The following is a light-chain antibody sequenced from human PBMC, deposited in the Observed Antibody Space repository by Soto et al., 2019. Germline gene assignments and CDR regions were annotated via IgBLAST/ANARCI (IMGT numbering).Light chain of an antibody. CDR1: QDIRNF. CDR2: AAS. J-gene: IGKJ3*01. Sequence: DIQMTQSPTSLSASVGDRVTITCRASQDIRNFVAWYQQKPGKAPKLLIYAASTLQSGVPSRFSGSGSGTDFTLTINSLQPEDVATYSCQTYNSAPIFGPGTKVEIK. CDR3: QTYNSAPI. V-gene: IGKV1-27*01.